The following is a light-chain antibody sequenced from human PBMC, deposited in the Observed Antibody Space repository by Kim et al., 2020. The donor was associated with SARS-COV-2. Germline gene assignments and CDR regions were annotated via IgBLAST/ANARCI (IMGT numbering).Light chain of an antibody. V-gene: IGLV3-19*01. Sequence: ALEQTVRITSQAHGLRSYYAVWYQQKPGQARVHVIYGNNNRPSWIPDRLTGSGSGNTASLTRAGAQAEDEANYYCNSRDSSGNHVVFGGVTQLTVL. CDR1: GLRSYY. J-gene: IGLJ2*01. CDR2: GNN. CDR3: NSRDSSGNHVV.